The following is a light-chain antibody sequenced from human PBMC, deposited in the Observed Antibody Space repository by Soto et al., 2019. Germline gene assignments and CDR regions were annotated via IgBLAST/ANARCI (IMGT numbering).Light chain of an antibody. J-gene: IGKJ1*01. V-gene: IGKV3-20*01. CDR2: GAS. CDR3: QQYGSSPPWT. Sequence: EIVLTQSPGTLSLSPGERATLSCRASQSVSSSYLAWYQQKPGQAPRLLIYGASSRATGIPDRFSGSGSGTDFTLTIGRLEPEDFAVYYCQQYGSSPPWTLGQGTKVDIK. CDR1: QSVSSSY.